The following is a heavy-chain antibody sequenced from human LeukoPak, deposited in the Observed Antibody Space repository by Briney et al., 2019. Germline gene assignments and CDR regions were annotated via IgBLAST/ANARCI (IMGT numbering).Heavy chain of an antibody. CDR3: ARAVRSRTRLYYFDY. CDR1: GYTFTSYY. V-gene: IGHV1-46*01. D-gene: IGHD4-17*01. Sequence: ASVKVSCKASGYTFTSYYMHWVRQAPGQGLEWMGIINPSGGSTSYTQKFQGRVTMTRDTSTSTVYMELSSLRSEDTAVYYCARAVRSRTRLYYFDYWGQGTLVTVSS. J-gene: IGHJ4*02. CDR2: INPSGGST.